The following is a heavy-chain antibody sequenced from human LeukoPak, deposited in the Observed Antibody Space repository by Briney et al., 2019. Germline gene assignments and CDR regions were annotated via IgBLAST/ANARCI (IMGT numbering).Heavy chain of an antibody. J-gene: IGHJ3*02. CDR2: IGSSSSPI. D-gene: IGHD1-26*01. Sequence: PGGSLRLSCAASGFTFSNYNINWVRQAPGKGLEWVPFIGSSSSPIYYADSVKGRFTVSRDNAKNSLYLHLNSLRDEDTAVYYCARDPRPYSGSGLHFDIWGQGTLVTVSS. CDR3: ARDPRPYSGSGLHFDI. V-gene: IGHV3-48*02. CDR1: GFTFSNYN.